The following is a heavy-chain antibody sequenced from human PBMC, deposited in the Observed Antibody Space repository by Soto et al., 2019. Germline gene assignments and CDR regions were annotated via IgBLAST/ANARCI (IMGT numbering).Heavy chain of an antibody. CDR3: ARGDYGTGGYPFPYFDY. Sequence: HEHLVQSGAEVKRPGASLKVSCKASGYSFTGYYIHWVRQAPGQGLEWMGWINPDSGATNYAQDFQGRVTLTSDTSISTAPMDLTSLPSDDTAVYYCARGDYGTGGYPFPYFDYWGQGTLVIVSS. CDR2: INPDSGAT. D-gene: IGHD2-8*02. J-gene: IGHJ4*02. CDR1: GYSFTGYY. V-gene: IGHV1-2*02.